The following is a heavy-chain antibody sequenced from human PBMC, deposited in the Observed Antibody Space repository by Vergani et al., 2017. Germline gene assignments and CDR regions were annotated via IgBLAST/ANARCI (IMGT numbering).Heavy chain of an antibody. J-gene: IGHJ6*02. CDR2: ISGSGGST. Sequence: EVQLLESGGGLVQPGGSLRLSCAASGFTFSSYAMSWVRQAPGKGLEWVSAISGSGGSTYYADSVKGRFTISRDNSKNTLYLQMNSLRAEDTAVYYCAKDRCYCSSTSCYTREQLVGGDYYGMDVWGQGTTVTVSS. CDR3: AKDRCYCSSTSCYTREQLVGGDYYGMDV. V-gene: IGHV3-23*01. CDR1: GFTFSSYA. D-gene: IGHD2-2*02.